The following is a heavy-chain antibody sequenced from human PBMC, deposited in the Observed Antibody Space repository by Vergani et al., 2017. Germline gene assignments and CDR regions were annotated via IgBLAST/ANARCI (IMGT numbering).Heavy chain of an antibody. D-gene: IGHD1-1*01. CDR2: ISYDGTQK. V-gene: IGHV3-30*06. Sequence: QVQLVESEGGVVQPGRSLTLSCVASGCTFSSHGMHWVRQAPGKGLEWVAVISYDGTQKYYADSVKGRFTISRDNSKSTLYLQMNSLRTEDTAVYYCATKSCGTPGCQIGYFREWGQGTLVTVSS. CDR1: GCTFSSHG. J-gene: IGHJ1*01. CDR3: ATKSCGTPGCQIGYFRE.